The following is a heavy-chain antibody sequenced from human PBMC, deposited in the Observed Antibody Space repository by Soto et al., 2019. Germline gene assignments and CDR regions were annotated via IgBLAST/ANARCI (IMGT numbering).Heavy chain of an antibody. D-gene: IGHD3-22*01. CDR2: IFYSGGT. CDR1: GGSILDRTYY. Sequence: QLLLQESGPVLVKPSETLSLTCTVSGGSILDRTYYWAWMRQSPGKGLEWIGTIFYSGGTFYTPSLKSRVTMSVDTSNNQFSLKLSSVTAADTAVYYCARQASGYYYGWFDPWGQGTLVTFPS. J-gene: IGHJ5*02. V-gene: IGHV4-39*01. CDR3: ARQASGYYYGWFDP.